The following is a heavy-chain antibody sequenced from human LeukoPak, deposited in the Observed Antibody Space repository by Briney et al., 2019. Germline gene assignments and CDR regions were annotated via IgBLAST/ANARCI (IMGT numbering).Heavy chain of an antibody. Sequence: GGSLRLSCAASGFTFNDYAMHWVRQAPGKGLEWVSGISWNSGSIGYADSVKGRFTISRDNAKNSLYLQMNSLRAEDTALYYCAKEAAVAGPFDYWGQGTLVTVSS. V-gene: IGHV3-9*01. CDR2: ISWNSGSI. D-gene: IGHD6-19*01. CDR3: AKEAAVAGPFDY. J-gene: IGHJ4*02. CDR1: GFTFNDYA.